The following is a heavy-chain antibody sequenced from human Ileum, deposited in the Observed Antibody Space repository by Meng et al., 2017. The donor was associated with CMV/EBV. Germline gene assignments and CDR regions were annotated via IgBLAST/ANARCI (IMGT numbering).Heavy chain of an antibody. V-gene: IGHV1-2*06. CDR1: GYTFSAYS. CDR2: INPINGAT. J-gene: IGHJ4*02. D-gene: IGHD4/OR15-4a*01. Sequence: QVQLVQSGAGVKKPAVSVRVSCQASGYTFSAYSMHLVRQAPGQGLEWMGRINPINGATNYAQKFQGRVAMTGDVSINTAYLELSGLTSDDTAVYYCTRQVVLTSQTRDYWGQGTLVTVSS. CDR3: TRQVVLTSQTRDY.